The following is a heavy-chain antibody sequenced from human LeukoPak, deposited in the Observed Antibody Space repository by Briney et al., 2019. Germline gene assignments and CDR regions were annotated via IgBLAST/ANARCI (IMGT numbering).Heavy chain of an antibody. CDR3: AKDLGPSYTGTYPPDY. CDR2: IYSGGST. D-gene: IGHD1-26*01. V-gene: IGHV3-53*05. Sequence: GGSLRLSCAASGFTVSSNYMSWVRQAPGKGLEWVSVIYSGGSTYYADSVKGRFIVSRDNSRNRLYLQMNSLRAEDTANYYCAKDLGPSYTGTYPPDYWGQGTLVTVSS. J-gene: IGHJ4*02. CDR1: GFTVSSNY.